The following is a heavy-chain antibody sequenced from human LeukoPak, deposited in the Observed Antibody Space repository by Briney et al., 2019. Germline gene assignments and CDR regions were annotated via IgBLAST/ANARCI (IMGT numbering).Heavy chain of an antibody. V-gene: IGHV3-21*01. Sequence: GGSLRLSCAASGFTFSSYTMNWVRQAPGKGLEWVSSISSSSSYIYYADSVKGRFTISRDNAKNSLYLQMNSLRAEDTAVYYCARDNPTLGDYGVHFWDYWGQGTLVTVSS. D-gene: IGHD3-3*02. CDR1: GFTFSSYT. J-gene: IGHJ4*02. CDR2: ISSSSSYI. CDR3: ARDNPTLGDYGVHFWDY.